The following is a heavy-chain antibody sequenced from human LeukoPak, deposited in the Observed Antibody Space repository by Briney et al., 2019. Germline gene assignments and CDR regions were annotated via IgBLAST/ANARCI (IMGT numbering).Heavy chain of an antibody. CDR2: IDDSGNT. Sequence: SETLSLTCFVSGGSMKNSYWTWIRQAPGKGLEWIGNIDDSGNTNYSPSLKSRVTISLDTSKNRFPLRVTSVTAADTALFFCARDSSPSALPYMDVWGKGTTVTVSS. V-gene: IGHV4-59*01. CDR3: ARDSSPSALPYMDV. D-gene: IGHD2-2*01. J-gene: IGHJ6*03. CDR1: GGSMKNSY.